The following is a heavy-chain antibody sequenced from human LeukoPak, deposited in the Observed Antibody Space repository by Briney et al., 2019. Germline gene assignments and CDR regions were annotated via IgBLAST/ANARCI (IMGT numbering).Heavy chain of an antibody. CDR3: ARSSGYPPDWFDP. J-gene: IGHJ5*02. Sequence: SETLSLTCTVSGGSISSCYWSWIRQPPGKGLEWIGYIYYSGSTNYNPSLKSRVTISVDTPKNQFSLKLNSVTAADTAVYYCARSSGYPPDWFDPWGQGVLVTVSS. CDR1: GGSISSCY. V-gene: IGHV4-59*08. CDR2: IYYSGST. D-gene: IGHD3-3*01.